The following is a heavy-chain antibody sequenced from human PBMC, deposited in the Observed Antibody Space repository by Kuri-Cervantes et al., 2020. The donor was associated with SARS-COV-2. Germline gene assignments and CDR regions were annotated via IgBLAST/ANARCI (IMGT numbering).Heavy chain of an antibody. CDR3: AGLYSSSWSYDY. V-gene: IGHV3-9*03. D-gene: IGHD6-13*01. CDR1: GFTFDDYA. Sequence: GGSLRLSCAASGFTFDDYAMHWVRQAPGKGLEWVSGISWNSGSIGYADSVKGRFTISRDNAKNTLYLQMNSLRAEDMAVYYCAGLYSSSWSYDYWGQGTLVTVSS. CDR2: ISWNSGSI. J-gene: IGHJ4*02.